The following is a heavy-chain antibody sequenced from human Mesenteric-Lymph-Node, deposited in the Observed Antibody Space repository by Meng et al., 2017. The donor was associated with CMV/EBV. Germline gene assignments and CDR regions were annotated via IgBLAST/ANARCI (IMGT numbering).Heavy chain of an antibody. Sequence: GESLQISCAASGFTFSSYNINWVRQAPGKGLEWVSSISSSGIYIYYADSVKGRFTISRDNAKNSLYLQLNSLRAEDTAVYYCARALRFLEWLFDAFDIWGQGTMVTVSS. CDR2: ISSSGIYI. D-gene: IGHD3-3*01. CDR3: ARALRFLEWLFDAFDI. CDR1: GFTFSSYN. J-gene: IGHJ3*02. V-gene: IGHV3-21*01.